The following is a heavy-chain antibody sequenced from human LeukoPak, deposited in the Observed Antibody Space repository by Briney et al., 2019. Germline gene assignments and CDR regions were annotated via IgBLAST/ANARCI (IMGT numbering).Heavy chain of an antibody. CDR3: AKDATPGNSVYDHFDY. J-gene: IGHJ4*02. V-gene: IGHV3-23*01. CDR2: IGSGDDL. CDR1: GFTFRIHA. Sequence: GGSLRLSCAASGFTFRIHAMSWVRQAPGKVLEWVSTIGSGDDLHYADSVKGRFTVSRDDPQNTLYLQVNSLRAEDAAIYYCAKDATPGNSVYDHFDYWGQGTLVTVSS. D-gene: IGHD5/OR15-5a*01.